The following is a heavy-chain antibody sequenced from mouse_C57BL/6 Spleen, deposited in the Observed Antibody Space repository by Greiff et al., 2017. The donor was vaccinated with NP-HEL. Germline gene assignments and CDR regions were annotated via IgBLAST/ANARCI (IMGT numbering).Heavy chain of an antibody. Sequence: VMLVESGPGLVQPSQSLSITCTVSGFSLTSYGVHWVRQSPGKGLEWLGVIWSGGSTDYNAAFISRLSISKDNSKSQVFFKMNSLQADDTAIYYCARKGGDYDWFAYWGQGTLVTVSA. V-gene: IGHV2-2*01. J-gene: IGHJ3*01. CDR1: GFSLTSYG. CDR3: ARKGGDYDWFAY. CDR2: IWSGGST. D-gene: IGHD2-4*01.